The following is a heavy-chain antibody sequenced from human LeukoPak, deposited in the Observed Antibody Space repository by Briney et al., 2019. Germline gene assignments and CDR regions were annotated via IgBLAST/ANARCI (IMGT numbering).Heavy chain of an antibody. D-gene: IGHD3-3*01. CDR3: ARGGYDFVYYYYGMDV. V-gene: IGHV1-2*06. Sequence: ASVKVSCKASGYTFTGYYMHWVRQARGQGLEWMGRINPNSGGTNYAQKFQGRFTMTRDTSISTAYMELSRLRSDDTAVYYCARGGYDFVYYYYGMDVWGQGTTVTVSS. CDR1: GYTFTGYY. CDR2: INPNSGGT. J-gene: IGHJ6*02.